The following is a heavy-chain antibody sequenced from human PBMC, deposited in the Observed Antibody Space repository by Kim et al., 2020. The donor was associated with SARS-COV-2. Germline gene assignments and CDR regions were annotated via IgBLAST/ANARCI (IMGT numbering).Heavy chain of an antibody. D-gene: IGHD3-3*01. V-gene: IGHV4-34*01. CDR2: INHSGST. Sequence: SETLSLTCAVYGGSFSGYYWSWIRQPPGKGLEWIGEINHSGSTNYNPSLKSRVTISVDTSKNQFSLKLSSVTAADTAVYYCARGHRITIFGVVITYGRGRASWFDPWGQGTLVTVSS. CDR1: GGSFSGYY. J-gene: IGHJ5*02. CDR3: ARGHRITIFGVVITYGRGRASWFDP.